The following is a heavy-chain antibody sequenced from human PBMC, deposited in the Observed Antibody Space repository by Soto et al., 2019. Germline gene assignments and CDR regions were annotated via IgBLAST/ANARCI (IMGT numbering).Heavy chain of an antibody. CDR2: IYYSGST. J-gene: IGHJ3*02. CDR3: ARVRSNSDYYYDSSGLDAFDI. D-gene: IGHD3-22*01. V-gene: IGHV4-59*01. CDR1: GGSISSYY. Sequence: SETLSLTCTVSGGSISSYYWSWIRQPPGKGLEWIGYIYYSGSTNYNPSLKSRVTISVDTSKNQFSLKLSSVTAVDTAVYYCARVRSNSDYYYDSSGLDAFDIWGQGTMVTVSS.